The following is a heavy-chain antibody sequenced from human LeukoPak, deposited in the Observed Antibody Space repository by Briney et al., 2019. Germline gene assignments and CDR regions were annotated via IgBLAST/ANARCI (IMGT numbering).Heavy chain of an antibody. CDR1: GYTFTSFG. D-gene: IGHD3-22*01. J-gene: IGHJ4*02. V-gene: IGHV1-18*01. Sequence: ASVKVSCKPSGYTFTSFGISWVRQAPGQGLEWMGWISTYNGNTDYAQNLQGRVTMTTDTSTSTAYMELRSLRSDDTAVYYCARDWFSSGFPYYWGQGTLVTVSS. CDR2: ISTYNGNT. CDR3: ARDWFSSGFPYY.